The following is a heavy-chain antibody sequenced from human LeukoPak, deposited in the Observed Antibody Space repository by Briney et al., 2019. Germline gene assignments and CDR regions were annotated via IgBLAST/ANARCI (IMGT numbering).Heavy chain of an antibody. D-gene: IGHD2-15*01. CDR3: AKARVGLAHAFDI. V-gene: IGHV3-23*01. Sequence: PGGSLRLSCAASGFTFSSYGMSWVRQAPGKGLEWVSAISSSGGSTYYADSVKGRFTISRDNSKNTLYLQMNSLRAEDTAVYYCAKARVGLAHAFDIWGQGTLVTVSS. CDR2: ISSSGGST. J-gene: IGHJ3*02. CDR1: GFTFSSYG.